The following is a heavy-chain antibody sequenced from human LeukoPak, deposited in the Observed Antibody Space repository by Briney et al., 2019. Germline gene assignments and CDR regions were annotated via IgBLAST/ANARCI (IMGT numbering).Heavy chain of an antibody. CDR2: IIPIFGTA. CDR3: ARGNAARGGDYGMDV. J-gene: IGHJ6*04. V-gene: IGHV1-69*06. D-gene: IGHD3-16*01. CDR1: GGTFSSYA. Sequence: SVKVSCKASGGTFSSYAISWVRQAPGQGLEWMGGIIPIFGTANYAQKFQGRVTITADKSTSTAYRELSSLRSEETAVYYCARGNAARGGDYGMDVWGKGTTVTVSS.